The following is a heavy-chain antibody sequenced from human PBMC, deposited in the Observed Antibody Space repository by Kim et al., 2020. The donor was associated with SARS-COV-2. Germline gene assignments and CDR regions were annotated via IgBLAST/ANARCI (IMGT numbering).Heavy chain of an antibody. J-gene: IGHJ4*02. CDR2: TYYRSKWYY. CDR3: ARDHQYSIDY. V-gene: IGHV6-1*01. D-gene: IGHD5-12*01. CDR1: GDSVSSDCAA. Sequence: SQTLSLTCVISGDSVSSDCAAWNWIRQSPSRGLEWLGRTYYRSKWYYDYADSVKSRITINPDTSKNQFSLQLKSVTPEDTAMYYCARDHQYSIDYWGQGTLVTVSS.